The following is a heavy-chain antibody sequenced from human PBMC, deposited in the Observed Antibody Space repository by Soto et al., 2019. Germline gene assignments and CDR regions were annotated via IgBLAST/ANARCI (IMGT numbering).Heavy chain of an antibody. J-gene: IGHJ3*02. V-gene: IGHV1-46*01. D-gene: IGHD6-6*01. CDR1: GYTFTSCY. CDR3: ARDFIAARIVEAFDI. Sequence: ASVKVSCKASGYTFTSCYMHWVRQAPGQGLEWMGIINPSGGSTSFAQKFQGRVTMTRDTSTSTVYMELSSLRSEDTAVYYCARDFIAARIVEAFDIWGQGTMVTVSS. CDR2: INPSGGST.